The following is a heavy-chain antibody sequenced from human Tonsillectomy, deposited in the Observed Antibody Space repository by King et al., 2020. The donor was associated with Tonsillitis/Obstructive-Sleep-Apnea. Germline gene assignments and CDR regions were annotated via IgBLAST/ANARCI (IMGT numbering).Heavy chain of an antibody. CDR2: IYYSGGT. J-gene: IGHJ4*02. CDR1: GGSISSSSYY. V-gene: IGHV4-39*01. D-gene: IGHD3-3*01. CDR3: ARVLYDFWSGYTDY. Sequence: QLQESGPGLVKPSETLSLTCTVSGGSISSSSYYWVWIRQPPGKGREWIGRIYYSGGTYYNPALKSRVTIPVDTSKNQFSLKLSSVTAADTAVYYCARVLYDFWSGYTDYWGQGTLVTVSS.